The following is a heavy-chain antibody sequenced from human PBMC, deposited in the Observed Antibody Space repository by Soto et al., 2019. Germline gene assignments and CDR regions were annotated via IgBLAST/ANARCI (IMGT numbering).Heavy chain of an antibody. D-gene: IGHD2-8*02. CDR3: ARDKITGLFDY. CDR1: DGSFSGYY. CDR2: INHSGST. V-gene: IGHV4-34*01. J-gene: IGHJ4*02. Sequence: SETLSLTCAVYDGSFSGYYWTWIRQPPGTGLEWIGEINHSGSTNYNPSLKSRVTISVDTSKNQFSLRLTSVTAADTAVYYCARDKITGLFDYWGQGTLVTVSS.